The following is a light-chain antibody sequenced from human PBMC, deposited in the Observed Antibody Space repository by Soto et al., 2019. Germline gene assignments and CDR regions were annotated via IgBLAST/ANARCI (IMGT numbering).Light chain of an antibody. CDR2: DAS. CDR3: QQYDNLPLYT. J-gene: IGKJ2*01. Sequence: DIQMTQSPSSLSASVGDRVTITCQASQDISNYLNWYQQKPGKAPKLLLYDASKLETGVPSSFSGSGSGTDFTFTISSLQPEDIATDYCQQYDNLPLYTFGQGTKLEIK. V-gene: IGKV1-33*01. CDR1: QDISNY.